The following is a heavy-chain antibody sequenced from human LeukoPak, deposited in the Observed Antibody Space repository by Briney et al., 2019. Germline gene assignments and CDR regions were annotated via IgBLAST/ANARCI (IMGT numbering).Heavy chain of an antibody. Sequence: PGGTLRLSCAASGFTFISYWMHWVRQAPGKGLVWVSRINGYGSSTDFADSVKGRFTIPRDNAKNTLYLQMISLRAEDTAVYYCARDAPGNTALDYWGQGTLVTVSS. CDR3: ARDAPGNTALDY. V-gene: IGHV3-74*01. J-gene: IGHJ4*02. CDR1: GFTFISYW. D-gene: IGHD5-18*01. CDR2: INGYGSST.